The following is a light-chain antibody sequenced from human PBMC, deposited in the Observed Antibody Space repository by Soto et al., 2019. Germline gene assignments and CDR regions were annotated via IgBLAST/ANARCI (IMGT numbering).Light chain of an antibody. V-gene: IGKV1-5*03. CDR2: KAS. Sequence: DIQMTQSPSTLSGSVGERVTITCRASQTISSWLASYQQKPGKAPKLLIYKASTLKSGVPSRFSGSGSGTEFTLTISSLQPDDFATYYCQHYNSYSEAFGQGTKVEIK. CDR1: QTISSW. CDR3: QHYNSYSEA. J-gene: IGKJ1*01.